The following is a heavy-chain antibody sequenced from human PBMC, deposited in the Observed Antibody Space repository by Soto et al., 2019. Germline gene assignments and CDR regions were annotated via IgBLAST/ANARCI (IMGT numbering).Heavy chain of an antibody. D-gene: IGHD2-2*01. V-gene: IGHV4-39*01. Sequence: SETLSLTCTVSGGSISSSSYYWGWIRQPPGKGLEWIGSIYYSGSTYYNPSLKSRVTISVDTSKNQFSLKLSSVTAADTAVYYCGVVPAAMRGSYYYYYMDVWGKGTTVTVSS. CDR3: GVVPAAMRGSYYYYYMDV. CDR2: IYYSGST. CDR1: GGSISSSSYY. J-gene: IGHJ6*03.